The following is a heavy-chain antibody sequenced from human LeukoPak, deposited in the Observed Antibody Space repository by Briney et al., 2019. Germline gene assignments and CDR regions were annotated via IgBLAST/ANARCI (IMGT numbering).Heavy chain of an antibody. V-gene: IGHV3-9*01. Sequence: PGRSLRLSCAASGFTFDDYAMHWVRQAPGKGLEWVSGISWNSGSIGYADSVKGRFTISRDNAKNSLYLQMNSLRAEDTALYYCAKVLWFGESAFDYWGQGTLATVSS. CDR2: ISWNSGSI. CDR1: GFTFDDYA. D-gene: IGHD3-10*01. J-gene: IGHJ4*02. CDR3: AKVLWFGESAFDY.